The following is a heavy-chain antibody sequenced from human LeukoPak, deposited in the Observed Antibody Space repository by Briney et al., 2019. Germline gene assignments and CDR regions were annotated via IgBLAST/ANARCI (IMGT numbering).Heavy chain of an antibody. CDR3: ARGGGSYYSPLYY. J-gene: IGHJ4*02. Sequence: SETLSLTCAVSGGSISSSNWWSWVRQPPGKGLEWIGEIYHSGSTNYNPSLKSRVTISVDKSKNQFSLKLSSVTSADTAVYYCARGGGSYYSPLYYWGQGTLVTVSS. D-gene: IGHD1-26*01. V-gene: IGHV4-4*02. CDR2: IYHSGST. CDR1: GGSISSSNW.